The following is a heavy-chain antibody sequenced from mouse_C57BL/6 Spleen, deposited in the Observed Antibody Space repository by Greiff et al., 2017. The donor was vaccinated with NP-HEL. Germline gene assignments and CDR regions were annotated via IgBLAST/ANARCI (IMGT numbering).Heavy chain of an antibody. CDR3: AREAQGTGWYFDV. Sequence: EVKVVESGGGLVQSGRSLRLSCATSGFTFSDFYMEWVRQAPGKGLEWIAASRNKANDYTTEYSASVKGRFIVSRDTSQSILYLQMNALRAEDTAIYYCAREAQGTGWYFDVWGTGTTVTVSS. CDR1: GFTFSDFY. J-gene: IGHJ1*03. CDR2: SRNKANDYTT. D-gene: IGHD3-2*02. V-gene: IGHV7-1*01.